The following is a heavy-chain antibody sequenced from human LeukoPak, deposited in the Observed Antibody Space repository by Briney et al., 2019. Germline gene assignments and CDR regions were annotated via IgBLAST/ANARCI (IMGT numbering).Heavy chain of an antibody. V-gene: IGHV3-30*04. CDR2: ISYDETTE. J-gene: IGHJ4*02. CDR3: ARAYRNSAWFDLNY. Sequence: GGSLRLSCAASGLTFNNYAMHWVRQAPGKGLEWVAVISYDETTEYYVDSVKVRFTISRDNSKDTLYLQMNSLRAEDTAVYYCARAYRNSAWFDLNYWGQGTLVTVSS. CDR1: GLTFNNYA. D-gene: IGHD3-10*01.